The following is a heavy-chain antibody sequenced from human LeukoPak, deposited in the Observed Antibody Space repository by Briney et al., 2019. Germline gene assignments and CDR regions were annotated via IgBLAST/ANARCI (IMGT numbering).Heavy chain of an antibody. D-gene: IGHD5-18*01. J-gene: IGHJ4*02. CDR2: ITASGGNT. CDR3: AKGNGYSYGRYYFDY. V-gene: IGHV3-23*01. CDR1: GFTFSSYA. Sequence: GGSLRLSCAASGFTFSSYAMGWVRQAPGKGLEWVSAITASGGNTYYADSVKGRFTISRDNSKNTPYLQVNSLRAEDTAVYYCAKGNGYSYGRYYFDYWGQGTLVTVSS.